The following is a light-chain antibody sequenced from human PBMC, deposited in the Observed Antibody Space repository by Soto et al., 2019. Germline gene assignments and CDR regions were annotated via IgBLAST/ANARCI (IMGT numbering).Light chain of an antibody. CDR2: GAS. Sequence: EIVMTQSPAPLSVSPGERATLSCKSSQSVATNLAWYQQKPGQPPRLLIYGASTRATGIPARFNGSGSWTECTLTISSLQLVDVAVYSFPPYNNWPWTFGQGTKVDI. CDR1: QSVATN. V-gene: IGKV3-15*01. CDR3: PPYNNWPWT. J-gene: IGKJ1*01.